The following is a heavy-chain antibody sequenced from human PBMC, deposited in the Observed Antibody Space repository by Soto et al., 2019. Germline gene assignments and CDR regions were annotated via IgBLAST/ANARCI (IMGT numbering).Heavy chain of an antibody. Sequence: ASVKVSCKASGYTFTGYYMHWVRQAPGQGLEWMGWINPNSGGTNYAQKFQGRVTMTRDTSISTAYMELSRLRSDDTAVYYCARDGAYCGGDCYSSYYYGMDVWGQGTTVTV. V-gene: IGHV1-2*02. CDR1: GYTFTGYY. J-gene: IGHJ6*02. CDR3: ARDGAYCGGDCYSSYYYGMDV. CDR2: INPNSGGT. D-gene: IGHD2-21*02.